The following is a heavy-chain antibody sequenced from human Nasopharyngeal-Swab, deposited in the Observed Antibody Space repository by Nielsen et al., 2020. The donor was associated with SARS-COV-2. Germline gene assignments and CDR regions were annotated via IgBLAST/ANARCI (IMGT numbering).Heavy chain of an antibody. Sequence: GESLKISCAASGFVFSGSAIHWVRQASGKGLEWVGRIGDKDHNYATTYGASVKGRFTISRDDSQNMAFLQLDSLKTEDTALYYCTTDFYFDYWGQGTLVTVSS. CDR1: GFVFSGSA. V-gene: IGHV3-73*01. CDR2: IGDKDHNYAT. CDR3: TTDFYFDY. J-gene: IGHJ4*02.